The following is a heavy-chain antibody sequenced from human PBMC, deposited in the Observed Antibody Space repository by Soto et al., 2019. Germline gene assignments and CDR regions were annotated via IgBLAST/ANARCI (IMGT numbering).Heavy chain of an antibody. V-gene: IGHV3-21*01. CDR1: GFTFSSYS. Sequence: GGSLRLSCAASGFTFSSYSMNWVRQAPGKGLEWVSSISSSSSYIYYADSVKGRFTISRDNAKNSLYLQMNSLRAEDTAVYYCARDQGGSSSWYYFDYGGQGTLVTVS. D-gene: IGHD6-13*01. J-gene: IGHJ4*02. CDR2: ISSSSSYI. CDR3: ARDQGGSSSWYYFDY.